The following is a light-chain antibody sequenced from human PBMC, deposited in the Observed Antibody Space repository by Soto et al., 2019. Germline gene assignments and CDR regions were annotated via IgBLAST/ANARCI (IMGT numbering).Light chain of an antibody. J-gene: IGLJ1*01. CDR3: SSYTSSSTLALFV. V-gene: IGLV2-14*01. CDR1: SSDVGGYNY. Sequence: QSALTQPASVPGSPGQSITISCTGTSSDVGGYNYVSWYQQHPGKAPKLMIYDVSNRPSGVSNRFSGSKSGNTASLTISGLQAEDEADYYCSSYTSSSTLALFVFGTGTKLTVL. CDR2: DVS.